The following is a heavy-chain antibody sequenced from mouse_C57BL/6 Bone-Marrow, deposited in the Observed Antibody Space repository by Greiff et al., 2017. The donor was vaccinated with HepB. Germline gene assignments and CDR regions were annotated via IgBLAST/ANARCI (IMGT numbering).Heavy chain of an antibody. CDR3: TLTTVVATPFDY. V-gene: IGHV14-4*01. CDR2: IDPENGDT. D-gene: IGHD1-1*01. CDR1: GFNIKDDY. J-gene: IGHJ2*01. Sequence: VHVKQSGAELVRPGASVKLSCTASGFNIKDDYMHWVKQRPEQGLEWIGWIDPENGDTEYASKFQGKATITADTSSNTAYLQLSSLTSEDTAVYYCTLTTVVATPFDYWGQGTTLTVSS.